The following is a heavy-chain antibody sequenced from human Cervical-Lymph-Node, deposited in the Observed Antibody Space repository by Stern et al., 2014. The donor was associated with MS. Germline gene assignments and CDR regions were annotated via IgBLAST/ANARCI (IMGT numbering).Heavy chain of an antibody. J-gene: IGHJ4*02. CDR3: ARAQGGYYDTSGYYLDY. V-gene: IGHV4-59*01. Sequence: QVQLVQSGPGLVKPSETLSLTCAVSGDSISGSYWIWIRQPPGKGLEWIGYFSSGGATSHNPSPKSRLTLTVETSKNQFSLRLSSVTAADTATYYCARAQGGYYDTSGYYLDYWGQGTLVTVSS. D-gene: IGHD3-22*01. CDR2: FSSGGAT. CDR1: GDSISGSY.